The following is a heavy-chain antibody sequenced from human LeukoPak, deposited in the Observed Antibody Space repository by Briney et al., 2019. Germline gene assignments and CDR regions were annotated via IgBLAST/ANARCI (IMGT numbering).Heavy chain of an antibody. D-gene: IGHD6-13*01. CDR1: GFPFSSYT. V-gene: IGHV3-23*01. J-gene: IGHJ4*02. CDR2: ISHSGAT. Sequence: GGSLRLSCAGSGFPFSSYTINWVRQGPGKGMEWASTISHSGATYYADSVRGRFTISRDNSKNTVFLQMNSLRAEDTALYFCARRSHASPAGYSPFFDSWGQGTLVTVSS. CDR3: ARRSHASPAGYSPFFDS.